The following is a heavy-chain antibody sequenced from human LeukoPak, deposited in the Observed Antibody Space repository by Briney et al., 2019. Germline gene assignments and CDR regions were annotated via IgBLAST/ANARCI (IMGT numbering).Heavy chain of an antibody. CDR3: ARPPPVKMATTNTFDT. D-gene: IGHD5-24*01. V-gene: IGHV4-38-2*02. J-gene: IGHJ5*02. CDR2: IDDSGDT. Sequence: SETLSLSCTVSGYSFSSGYYCGWIREPPGKGQWWTGIIDDSGDTYYMPSLKSRVTISIDTSKNSLYLQLSTVRAEDTAVYYCARPPPVKMATTNTFDTWGQGTLVTVSP. CDR1: GYSFSSGYY.